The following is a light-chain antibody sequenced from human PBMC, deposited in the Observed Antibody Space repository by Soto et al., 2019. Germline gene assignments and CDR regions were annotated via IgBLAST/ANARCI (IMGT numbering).Light chain of an antibody. J-gene: IGKJ1*01. V-gene: IGKV3-15*01. CDR1: QTINNN. CDR2: GAS. Sequence: VMTQAPATLSVSPGERATLSCRASQTINNNVAWYQLKDGQVPRLVIYGASTRATDIPATFSGCGSGTEFTLTISSLQSEDFAEYHCQQYNNWPQTFGQGTKGEIK. CDR3: QQYNNWPQT.